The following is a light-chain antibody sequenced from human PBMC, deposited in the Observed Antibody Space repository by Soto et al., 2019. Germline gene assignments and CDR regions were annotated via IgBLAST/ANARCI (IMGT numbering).Light chain of an antibody. CDR2: AAY. CDR1: QSISSY. CDR3: QPYNNWPLT. V-gene: IGKV1-39*01. Sequence: DIKMTQSPSSLSASVGDRLTITCRASQSISSYLNWYQQKPGKAPKLLIYAAYSLQSGVTSRFSGSRSGPEFTLTINSLQSEDFAIYYCQPYNNWPLTVGGGTQVEIK. J-gene: IGKJ4*01.